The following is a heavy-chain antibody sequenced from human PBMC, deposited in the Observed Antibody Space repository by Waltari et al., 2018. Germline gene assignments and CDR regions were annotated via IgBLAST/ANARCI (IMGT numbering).Heavy chain of an antibody. J-gene: IGHJ5*02. CDR2: IHISGRT. CDR3: ARDYDQDWFDP. Sequence: QLQLQESGPGLVRPSETLSLTCTVSGGSVSDFYWTWIRQPAGGGLEWIGRIHISGRTDYHPSLKSRVSMSVDTSKNQFSLKLSSVTAADTAVYYCARDYDQDWFDPWGQGTLVTVSS. D-gene: IGHD3-22*01. V-gene: IGHV4-4*07. CDR1: GGSVSDFY.